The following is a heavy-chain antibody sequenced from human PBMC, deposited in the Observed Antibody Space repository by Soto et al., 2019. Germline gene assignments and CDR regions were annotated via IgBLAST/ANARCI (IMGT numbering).Heavy chain of an antibody. V-gene: IGHV3-23*01. Sequence: EVQLLESGGGLVQPGGSLRLSCVASGFTFSSYAMRWVRQAPVKGLEWVSAISGSGGSTYYADSVKGRFTISRDNSKNTLYLQMNSLRAEDTAVYYGARRGSGSNYDYWGQGTLVTVSS. CDR1: GFTFSSYA. CDR2: ISGSGGST. D-gene: IGHD1-26*01. J-gene: IGHJ4*02. CDR3: ARRGSGSNYDY.